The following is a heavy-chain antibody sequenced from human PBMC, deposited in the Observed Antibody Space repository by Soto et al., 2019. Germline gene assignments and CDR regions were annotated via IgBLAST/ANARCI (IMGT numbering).Heavy chain of an antibody. CDR1: RFIFSDYW. V-gene: IGHV3-7*03. Sequence: EVQLVESGGGLVQPGGSLRPSCAASRFIFSDYWMTWVRQAPGKGLEWVANIKQDGSEKYYVDSVKGRFTISRDNAKNSLSLQMNNLRDEDTAVYYCARGEGAGLYGMDVWGQGTTVTVSS. CDR2: IKQDGSEK. J-gene: IGHJ6*02. CDR3: ARGEGAGLYGMDV. D-gene: IGHD1-26*01.